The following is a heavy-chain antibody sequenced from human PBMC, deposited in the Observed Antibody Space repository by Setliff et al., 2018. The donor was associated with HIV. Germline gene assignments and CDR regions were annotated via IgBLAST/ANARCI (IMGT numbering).Heavy chain of an antibody. CDR1: GFTFSSYW. CDR2: INSDGRST. CDR3: ARVEYSGSYTVDY. J-gene: IGHJ4*02. Sequence: GGSLRLSCAASGFTFSSYWMHWVRQTPGKGLVWVSRINSDGRSTSYVGYVKGRFTISRDNAKNTLYLQMNSLRDEDTGVYYCARVEYSGSYTVDYWGQGTLVTVSS. V-gene: IGHV3-74*01. D-gene: IGHD1-26*01.